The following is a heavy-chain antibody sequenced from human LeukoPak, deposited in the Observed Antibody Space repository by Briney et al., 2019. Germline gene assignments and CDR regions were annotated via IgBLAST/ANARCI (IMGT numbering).Heavy chain of an antibody. CDR1: GFTFSILD. Sequence: GSLRLSCAASGFTFSILDMSWVRQAPGEGLEWVSAISGNGGRTYYADSVKGRFTISRDNAKNSLYLQMNSLRAEDTAVYYCVTTWGAHYWYFDLWGRGALVTVSS. CDR3: VTTWGAHYWYFDL. J-gene: IGHJ2*01. D-gene: IGHD1-26*01. CDR2: ISGNGGRT. V-gene: IGHV3-23*01.